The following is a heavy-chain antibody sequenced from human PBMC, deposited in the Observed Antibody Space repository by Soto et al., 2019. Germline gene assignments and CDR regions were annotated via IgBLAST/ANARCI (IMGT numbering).Heavy chain of an antibody. CDR3: SRDKNTCLFDY. Sequence: QVQLQQWGAGLLKPSETLSLTCAVYGGSFSGYYWTWIRQPPGTGLEWIGEINHSGSTNYNPSLKGRVTISGSPSQNPFPPKPTSVAGAGPALYFRSRDKNTCLFDYWGQGTLVTVSS. CDR1: GGSFSGYY. V-gene: IGHV4-34*01. J-gene: IGHJ4*02. CDR2: INHSGST.